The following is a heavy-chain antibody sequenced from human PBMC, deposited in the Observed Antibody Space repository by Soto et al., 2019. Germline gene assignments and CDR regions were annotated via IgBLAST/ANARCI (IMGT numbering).Heavy chain of an antibody. J-gene: IGHJ6*02. CDR2: IYHLGGT. CDR1: GDSVRSSNW. CDR3: ATMKKPRGYYYGLNV. Sequence: SETLSLTCAVSGDSVRSSNWRTWVRQSPGKGLEWIGEIYHLGGTNYNPSLKSRVTISVDMAKNQVSLKLSSVTAADTAVYYCATMKKPRGYYYGLNVWGQGTTVTVSS. V-gene: IGHV4-4*02.